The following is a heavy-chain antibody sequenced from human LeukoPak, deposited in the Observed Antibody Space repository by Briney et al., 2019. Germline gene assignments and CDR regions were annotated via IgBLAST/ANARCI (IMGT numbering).Heavy chain of an antibody. CDR3: AKDRSGIVDY. CDR2: ISSNGGST. V-gene: IGHV3-64*01. CDR1: GFTFSSYA. D-gene: IGHD1-26*01. Sequence: GGSLRLSCAASGFTFSSYAMHWVRQAPGKGLEYVSAISSNGGSTYYANSVKGRFTISRDNSKNTLYLQMNSLRAEDTAVYYCAKDRSGIVDYWGQGTLVTVSS. J-gene: IGHJ4*02.